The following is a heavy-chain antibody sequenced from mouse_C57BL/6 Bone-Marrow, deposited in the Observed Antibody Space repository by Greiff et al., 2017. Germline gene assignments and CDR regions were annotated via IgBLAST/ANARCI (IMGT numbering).Heavy chain of an antibody. D-gene: IGHD1-1*01. CDR3: TRRAHYYGSSYCWYFDV. CDR1: GYTFTSYW. V-gene: IGHV1-5*01. Sequence: SGTVLARPGASVKMSCKTSGYTFTSYWMHWVKQRPGQGLEWIGAIYPGNSDTSYNQKFKGKAKLTAVTSASTAYMELSSLTNEDSAVYYCTRRAHYYGSSYCWYFDVWGTGTTVTVSS. J-gene: IGHJ1*03. CDR2: IYPGNSDT.